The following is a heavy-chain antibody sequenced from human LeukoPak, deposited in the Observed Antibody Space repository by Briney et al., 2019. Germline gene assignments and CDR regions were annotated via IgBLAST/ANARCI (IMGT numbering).Heavy chain of an antibody. CDR2: ISWNSGSI. V-gene: IGHV3-9*01. D-gene: IGHD1-26*01. J-gene: IGHJ4*02. Sequence: GGTLRLSCAVSGFTFDDYAMHWVRHAPGKGLEWVSGISWNSGSIDYAASVKGRFTISRDNAKKSLYLQMNSLRPEDTALYYCAKGTGRYWTFFDSWGQGTQVTVSS. CDR3: AKGTGRYWTFFDS. CDR1: GFTFDDYA.